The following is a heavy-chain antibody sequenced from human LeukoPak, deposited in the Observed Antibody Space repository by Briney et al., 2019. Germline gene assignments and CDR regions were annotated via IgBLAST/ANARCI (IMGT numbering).Heavy chain of an antibody. D-gene: IGHD6-13*01. CDR3: ARLAAAGPYYFDY. J-gene: IGHJ4*02. Sequence: PGGSLRLSCAASGFTFSSYWMSWVRQAPGKGLEWVANIKQDGSEKYYVDSVKGRFTISRDNAKNSLYLQMNSLRAEDTAVYYCARLAAAGPYYFDYWGQGTLVTVSS. CDR2: IKQDGSEK. CDR1: GFTFSSYW. V-gene: IGHV3-7*01.